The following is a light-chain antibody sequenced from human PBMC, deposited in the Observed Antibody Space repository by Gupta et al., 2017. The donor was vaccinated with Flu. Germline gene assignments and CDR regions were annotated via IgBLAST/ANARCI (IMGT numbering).Light chain of an antibody. J-gene: IGLJ3*02. CDR1: NIDSKS. Sequence: SYVLTQPPSMSVAPGKTARITCEGNNIDSKSVHWYQQRPGQAPVLVVYDDSDRPSGIPERCSGSNSGNTATLTVSGVEAGDEADYYCQVWDTSSGHSWVFGGGTKLTVL. CDR3: QVWDTSSGHSWV. CDR2: DDS. V-gene: IGLV3-21*03.